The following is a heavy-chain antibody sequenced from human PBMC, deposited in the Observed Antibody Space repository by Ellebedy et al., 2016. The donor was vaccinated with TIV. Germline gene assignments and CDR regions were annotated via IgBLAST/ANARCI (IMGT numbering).Heavy chain of an antibody. CDR1: YDSISSYY. CDR2: IYYSGST. CDR3: ATGPNQDFFDY. V-gene: IGHV4-59*01. J-gene: IGHJ4*02. D-gene: IGHD1-14*01. Sequence: MPSETLSLTCTVSYDSISSYYWSWIRQPPGKGLEWIGYIYYSGSTNYNPSLKSRVTLELDTSKNQLSLKMSSVTAADTAVYYCATGPNQDFFDYWGQGTLVTVSS.